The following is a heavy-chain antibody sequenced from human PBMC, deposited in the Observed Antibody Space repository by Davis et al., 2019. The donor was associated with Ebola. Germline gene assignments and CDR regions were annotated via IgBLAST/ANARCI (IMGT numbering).Heavy chain of an antibody. Sequence: GESLKISCAASGFTFSDYYMSWIRQAPGKGLEWVSYISSSSSYTNYADSVKGRFTISRDNAKNSLYLQMNSLRAEDTAVYYCARDRYDFWSGYYYYYYGMDVWGQGTTVTVSS. CDR3: ARDRYDFWSGYYYYYYGMDV. J-gene: IGHJ6*02. V-gene: IGHV3-11*06. CDR2: ISSSSSYT. D-gene: IGHD3-3*01. CDR1: GFTFSDYY.